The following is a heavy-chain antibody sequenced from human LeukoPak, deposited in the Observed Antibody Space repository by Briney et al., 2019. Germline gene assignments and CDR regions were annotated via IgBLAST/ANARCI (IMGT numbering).Heavy chain of an antibody. CDR3: ARDGTRRFFGVLLRSPYYFDY. Sequence: SETLSLTCTVSGGSISSSSYYWGWIRQPPGKGLEWVGSIYYSGSTYYNPSLKSRVTISVDTSKNQFSLKLSSVTAADTAVYYCARDGTRRFFGVLLRSPYYFDYWGQGTLVTVSA. J-gene: IGHJ4*02. CDR1: GGSISSSSYY. D-gene: IGHD3-3*01. CDR2: IYYSGST. V-gene: IGHV4-39*07.